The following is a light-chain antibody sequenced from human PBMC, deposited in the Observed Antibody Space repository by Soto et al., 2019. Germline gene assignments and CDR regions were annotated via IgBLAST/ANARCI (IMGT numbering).Light chain of an antibody. V-gene: IGKV1-27*01. CDR1: QGISNY. J-gene: IGKJ1*01. CDR3: QLYDIFPWP. Sequence: MSESPASLSASVRDRVTITCGASQGISNYLAWYQQKPGKVPKFLIYAASTLQSGVPSRFSRSGSGTHFTPTITSLQPEHVATYYCQLYDIFPWPLGEGTNVDI. CDR2: AAS.